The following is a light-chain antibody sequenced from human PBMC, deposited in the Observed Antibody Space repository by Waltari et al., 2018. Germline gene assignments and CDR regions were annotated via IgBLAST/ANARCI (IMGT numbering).Light chain of an antibody. J-gene: IGLJ3*02. CDR2: VNSDGSH. CDR1: SAHSSTL. CDR3: ETGGHGTWV. V-gene: IGLV4-69*01. Sequence: QLVLTQSPSASASLRASVKLTRTLSSAHSSTLIAWLQQQPGKGPRYLMKVNSDGSHRKGDEIPDRFSGSSSGAERYLTISSLQSEDEADYYCETGGHGTWVFGGGTKLTVL.